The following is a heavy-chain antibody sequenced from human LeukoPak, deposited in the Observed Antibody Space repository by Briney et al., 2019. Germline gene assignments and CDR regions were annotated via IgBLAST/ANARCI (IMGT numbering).Heavy chain of an antibody. Sequence: KPSETLSLTCAVSGGSISSGGYSWSWIRQPPGKGLEWIGYIYHSGSTYYNPSLKSRVTISVDRSKNQFSLKLSSVTAADTAVYYCARVAVPAAGGHGRVYYYYMDVWGKGTTVTVSS. V-gene: IGHV4-30-2*01. D-gene: IGHD2-2*01. CDR3: ARVAVPAAGGHGRVYYYYMDV. CDR2: IYHSGST. CDR1: GGSISSGGYS. J-gene: IGHJ6*03.